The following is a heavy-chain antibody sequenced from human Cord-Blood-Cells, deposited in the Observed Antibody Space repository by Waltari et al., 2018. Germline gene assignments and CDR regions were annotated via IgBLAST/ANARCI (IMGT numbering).Heavy chain of an antibody. CDR1: GFTFSDHY. Sequence: EVQLVESGGGLVQPGGSLRLSCAASGFTFSDHYMDWVRQAPGKGLGWVGRTRNKANSYTTEYAASVKGRLTISRDDSKNSLYLQMNSLKTEDTAVYYCARSYYDSSGYYYYFDYWGQGTLVTVSS. V-gene: IGHV3-72*01. CDR2: TRNKANSYTT. CDR3: ARSYYDSSGYYYYFDY. D-gene: IGHD3-22*01. J-gene: IGHJ4*02.